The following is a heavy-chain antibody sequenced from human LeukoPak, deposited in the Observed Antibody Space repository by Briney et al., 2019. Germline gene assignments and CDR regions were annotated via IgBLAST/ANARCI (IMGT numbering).Heavy chain of an antibody. V-gene: IGHV1-24*01. CDR1: GYTLTELS. CDR2: FDPEDSET. CDR3: ATGYSSGWYYYYGMDV. D-gene: IGHD6-19*01. J-gene: IGHJ6*02. Sequence: ASVKVSCKVSGYTLTELSMHWVRQAPGKGLEWMGGFDPEDSETIYAQKFQGRVTMTEDTSTDTAYMELSSLRSEDTAVYYCATGYSSGWYYYYGMDVWGQGTTVTVSS.